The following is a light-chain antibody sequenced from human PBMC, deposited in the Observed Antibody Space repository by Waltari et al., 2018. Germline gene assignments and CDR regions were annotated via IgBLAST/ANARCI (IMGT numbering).Light chain of an antibody. CDR2: VAS. J-gene: IGKJ2*01. Sequence: DIQMTQSPSSLPASVGDRVTITCRSSQSISNYLNWYQHKPGEAPKLLVYVASNLQRGVPSRFSGSGSETDFTLTISSLQLEDFATYYCQQSYNAPYTFVQGTNVEIK. V-gene: IGKV1-39*01. CDR1: QSISNY. CDR3: QQSYNAPYT.